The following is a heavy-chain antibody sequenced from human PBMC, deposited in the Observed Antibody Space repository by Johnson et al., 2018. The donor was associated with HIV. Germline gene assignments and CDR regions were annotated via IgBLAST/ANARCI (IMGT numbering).Heavy chain of an antibody. Sequence: VQLVESGGALVQPGGSLRLSCAASGFNVTSHYMNWVRQAPGKGLEWVSLIYSGGTTYYTDSVKGRFSISSDNSKNMLYLQMNSLRAEDTAVYYCARDPFPRFYAFDIWGQGTVVTVSS. CDR2: IYSGGTT. J-gene: IGHJ3*02. V-gene: IGHV3-66*01. CDR1: GFNVTSHY. CDR3: ARDPFPRFYAFDI.